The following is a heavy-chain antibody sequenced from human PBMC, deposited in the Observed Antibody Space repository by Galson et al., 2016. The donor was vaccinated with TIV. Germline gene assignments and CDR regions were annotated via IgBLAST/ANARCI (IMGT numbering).Heavy chain of an antibody. V-gene: IGHV3-33*01. D-gene: IGHD5-18*01. CDR1: GFTFSSYG. CDR2: ISYDGSDK. J-gene: IGHJ6*02. Sequence: LRLSCAASGFTFSSYGLHWVRQAPGKGLEWVAIISYDGSDKDYTDSVKGRFTISRDKSKNTLYLQMGSVRVEDTATYYCARIHRSYGMDVWGQGTTVTVSS. CDR3: ARIHRSYGMDV.